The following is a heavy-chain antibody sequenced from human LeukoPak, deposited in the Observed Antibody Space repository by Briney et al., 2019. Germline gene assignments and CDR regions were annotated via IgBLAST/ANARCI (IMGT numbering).Heavy chain of an antibody. CDR1: GGSISSGSYY. D-gene: IGHD2-21*01. CDR2: IYTSGST. V-gene: IGHV4-61*02. J-gene: IGHJ4*02. CDR3: ARAYCGGDCYSAYFNY. Sequence: SETLSLTCTVSGGSISSGSYYWSWIRQPAGKGLEWIGRIYTSGSTNYNPSLKSRVTISVDTSKNQFSLKLSSVTAADTAVYYCARAYCGGDCYSAYFNYWGQGTLVTVSS.